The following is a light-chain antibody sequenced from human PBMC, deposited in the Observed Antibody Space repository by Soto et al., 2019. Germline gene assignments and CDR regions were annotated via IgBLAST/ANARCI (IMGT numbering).Light chain of an antibody. V-gene: IGKV1-12*01. J-gene: IGKJ4*01. CDR2: AAS. CDR3: QQANSFPLP. CDR1: RGLSSW. Sequence: DIQMTQSPSSVSASVGDRVTITCRASRGLSSWLAWYQQKPGKAPTLLIYAASSLQSGVPSRFSGSGSGTDFTLTITSLQPDDFATYYCQQANSFPLPFGGGTTVEIK.